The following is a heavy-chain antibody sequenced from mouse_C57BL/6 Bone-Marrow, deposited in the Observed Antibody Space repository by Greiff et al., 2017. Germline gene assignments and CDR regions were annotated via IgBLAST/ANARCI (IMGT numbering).Heavy chain of an antibody. D-gene: IGHD2-14*01. CDR3: GRGYFWFAY. V-gene: IGHV1-81*01. J-gene: IGHJ3*01. CDR1: GYTFTSYG. CDR2: IYPRSGNT. Sequence: QVQLQQSGAELARPGASVKLSCKASGYTFTSYGISWVKQRTGQGLEWIGEIYPRSGNTYYNEKFKGKDTLTADKSSSTAYMELRSLPSEDSAVYFCGRGYFWFAYWGQGTLVTVSA.